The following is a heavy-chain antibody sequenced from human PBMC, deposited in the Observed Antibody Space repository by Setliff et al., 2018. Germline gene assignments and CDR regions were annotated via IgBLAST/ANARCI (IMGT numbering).Heavy chain of an antibody. D-gene: IGHD3-10*01. CDR1: GYAFSDYG. V-gene: IGHV1-18*01. CDR2: ISPHTGNT. Sequence: ASVKVSCKASGYAFSDYGVPWVRQAPGQGLEWAGWISPHTGNTDYAPKVEGRVTLTTDTSTSTAYMELRSLRSEDTAVYYCARSQWDGLWFKDLLSNWGQGTLVTVSS. J-gene: IGHJ4*02. CDR3: ARSQWDGLWFKDLLSN.